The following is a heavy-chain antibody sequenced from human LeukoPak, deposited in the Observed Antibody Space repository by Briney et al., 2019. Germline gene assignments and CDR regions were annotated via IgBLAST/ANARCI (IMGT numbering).Heavy chain of an antibody. CDR1: GYTLTGYY. D-gene: IGHD6-13*01. J-gene: IGHJ4*02. V-gene: IGHV1-2*06. CDR2: INPNSGGT. CDR3: ATIAAAGTSDFDY. Sequence: ASVKVSCKASGYTLTGYYMHWVRQAPGQGLEWMGRINPNSGGTNYAQKFQGRVTMTRDTSISTAYMELSRLRSDDTAVYYCATIAAAGTSDFDYWGQGTLVTVSS.